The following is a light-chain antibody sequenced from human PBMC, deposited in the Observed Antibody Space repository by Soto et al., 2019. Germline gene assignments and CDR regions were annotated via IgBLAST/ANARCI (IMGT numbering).Light chain of an antibody. CDR1: QSISNR. Sequence: DIQMTQFPSTLSASVGDRVTITCRASQSISNRLAWFQQKSGEAPNLLIHKASSLESGVPSRFSGSGSGTKFPLTVSSLQPNDFATYYCQQDNTHSWTFGQGTKV. CDR2: KAS. J-gene: IGKJ1*01. V-gene: IGKV1-5*03. CDR3: QQDNTHSWT.